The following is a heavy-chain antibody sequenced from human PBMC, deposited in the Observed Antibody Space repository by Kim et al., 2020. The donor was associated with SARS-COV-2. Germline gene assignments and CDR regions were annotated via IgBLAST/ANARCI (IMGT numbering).Heavy chain of an antibody. J-gene: IGHJ4*02. Sequence: SLKSRVTISVDTSKNQFSLKLSSVTAADTAVYYCARVSYSSSWYPYYFDYWGQGTLVTVSS. CDR3: ARVSYSSSWYPYYFDY. V-gene: IGHV4-34*01. D-gene: IGHD6-13*01.